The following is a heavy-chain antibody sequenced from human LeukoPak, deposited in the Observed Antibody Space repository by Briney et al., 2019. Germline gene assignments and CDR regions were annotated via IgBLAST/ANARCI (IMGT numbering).Heavy chain of an antibody. V-gene: IGHV4-39*07. D-gene: IGHD3-22*01. CDR3: ARPLIKLYYYDSSGSPDAFDI. CDR2: IYHSGST. J-gene: IGHJ3*02. CDR1: GGSISSSSYY. Sequence: SETLSLTCTVSGGSISSSSYYWGWIRQPPGKGLEWIGSIYHSGSTYYNPSLKSRVTISVDTSKNQFSLKLSSVTAADTAVYYCARPLIKLYYYDSSGSPDAFDIWGQGTMVTVSS.